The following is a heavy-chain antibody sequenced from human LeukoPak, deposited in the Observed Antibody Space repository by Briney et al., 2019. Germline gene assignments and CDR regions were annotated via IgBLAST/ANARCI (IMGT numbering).Heavy chain of an antibody. V-gene: IGHV1-2*02. D-gene: IGHD3-10*01. CDR1: GYTLTDYY. J-gene: IGHJ5*02. CDR3: ARARVSMIRGVIVRPPEYNWFEP. CDR2: INPKNGGT. Sequence: ASVKVSCKASGYTLTDYYAHWVRQAPGQGLEWMGWINPKNGGTKYAQKFQGRVTMTRDTSINTAYMELSRLSSDDTAVYYCARARVSMIRGVIVRPPEYNWFEPWGQGTLVTVSS.